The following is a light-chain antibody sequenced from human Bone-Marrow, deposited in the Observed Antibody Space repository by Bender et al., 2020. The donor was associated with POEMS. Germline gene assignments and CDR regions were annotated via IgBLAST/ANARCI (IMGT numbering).Light chain of an antibody. V-gene: IGLV4-69*01. CDR2: LNVDGGH. CDR1: SGHISYA. Sequence: QPVLTQSPSASASLGASVKLTCTLSSGHISYAISWHQLHPDKGPRFLMKLNVDGGHIKGDGIPDRFSGSTSGAERYLSISSLQSEDEADYYCQTWDTGSVVFGGGTKLTVL. J-gene: IGLJ2*01. CDR3: QTWDTGSVV.